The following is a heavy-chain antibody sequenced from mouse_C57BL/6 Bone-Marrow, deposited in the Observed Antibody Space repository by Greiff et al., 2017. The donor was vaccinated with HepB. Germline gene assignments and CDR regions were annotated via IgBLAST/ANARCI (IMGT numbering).Heavy chain of an antibody. CDR3: TRPFPFYYGSRGDY. CDR2: IDPETGGT. D-gene: IGHD1-1*01. J-gene: IGHJ2*01. CDR1: GYTFTDYE. V-gene: IGHV1-15*01. Sequence: QVQLQPSGAELVRPGASVTLSCKASGYTFTDYEMHWVKQTPVHGLEWIGAIDPETGGTAYNQKFKGKAILTADKSSSTAYMELRSLTSEDSAVYYCTRPFPFYYGSRGDYCGQGTTLTVSS.